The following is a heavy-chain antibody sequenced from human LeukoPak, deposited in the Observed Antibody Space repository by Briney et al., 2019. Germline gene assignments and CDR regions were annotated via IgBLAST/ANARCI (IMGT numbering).Heavy chain of an antibody. CDR2: IYYSGST. Sequence: PSETLSLTCAVYGGSFSGYYWSWMRQPPGKGLEWIGYIYYSGSTNYNPSLKSRVTMSVYTSKNHFSLRLSSVTAADTAVYYCARHANSGSGYYDYWGQGVLVTVPS. J-gene: IGHJ4*02. V-gene: IGHV4-59*08. CDR1: GGSFSGYY. CDR3: ARHANSGSGYYDY. D-gene: IGHD3-10*01.